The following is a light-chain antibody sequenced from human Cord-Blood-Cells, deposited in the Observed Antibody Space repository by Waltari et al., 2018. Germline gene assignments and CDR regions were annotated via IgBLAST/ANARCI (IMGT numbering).Light chain of an antibody. V-gene: IGKV4-1*01. J-gene: IGKJ1*01. CDR2: WAS. Sequence: IVMTQSPDSLAVSLGERATINCKSSKSVLYSSNNKNYLAWYQQKPGQPPKLLIYWASTRESGVPDRFSGSGSGTDFTLTISSLQAEDVAVYYCQQYYSTPPWTFGQGTKVEIK. CDR1: KSVLYSSNNKNY. CDR3: QQYYSTPPWT.